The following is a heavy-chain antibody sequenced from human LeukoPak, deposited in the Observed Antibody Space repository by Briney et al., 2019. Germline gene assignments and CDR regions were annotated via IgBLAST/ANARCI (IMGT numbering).Heavy chain of an antibody. CDR1: GYTFTSYG. CDR3: AREPFADYDSSGNLPSPFDY. D-gene: IGHD3-22*01. J-gene: IGHJ4*02. Sequence: ASVKVSCKASGYTFTSYGISWVRQAPGQGLEWMGLISAYNGNTNYAQKLQGRVTMTTDTSTSTAYMELRSLRSDDTAVYYCAREPFADYDSSGNLPSPFDYWGQGTLVTVSS. V-gene: IGHV1-18*01. CDR2: ISAYNGNT.